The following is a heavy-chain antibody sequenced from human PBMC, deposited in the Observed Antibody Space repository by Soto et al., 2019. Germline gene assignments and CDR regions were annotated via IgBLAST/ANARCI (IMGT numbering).Heavy chain of an antibody. CDR2: IYYSGST. CDR1: GGSISSYY. V-gene: IGHV4-59*08. Sequence: SETLSLTCTVSGGSISSYYWSWIRQPPGKGLEWIGYIYYSGSTNYNPSLKSRVTISVDTSKNQFSLKVSSVTAADTAVYYCARRVDWFDPWGQGTLVTVSS. CDR3: ARRVDWFDP. J-gene: IGHJ5*02. D-gene: IGHD2-21*01.